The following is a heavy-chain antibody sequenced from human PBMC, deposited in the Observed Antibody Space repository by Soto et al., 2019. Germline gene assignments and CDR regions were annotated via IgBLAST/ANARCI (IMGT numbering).Heavy chain of an antibody. CDR1: GFTFSRYT. Sequence: QVQLVESGGGVVQPGRSLRLSCAVSGFTFSRYTMHWVRQAPGKGLEWVAGVSKNGINKDYADSVKGRFTISRDNSKNTLYMQMNSLRTADTAVYYCARDDGGEFDAFDSWGKGTIVTVSS. J-gene: IGHJ3*02. V-gene: IGHV3-30*04. D-gene: IGHD3-16*01. CDR3: ARDDGGEFDAFDS. CDR2: VSKNGINK.